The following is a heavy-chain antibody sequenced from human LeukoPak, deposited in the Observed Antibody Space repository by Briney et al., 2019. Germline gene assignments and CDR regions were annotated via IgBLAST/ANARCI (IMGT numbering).Heavy chain of an antibody. CDR1: GFTFSSYS. D-gene: IGHD1-26*01. CDR3: ASSDSVRYYVISYFDY. V-gene: IGHV3-21*04. J-gene: IGHJ4*02. Sequence: GGSLRLSCAASGFTFSSYSMNWVRQAPGKGLEWVSSISSSGSTIYYADSVKGRFTISRDSSKNTLYLQMNSLRAEDTAVYYCASSDSVRYYVISYFDYWGQGTLVTVSS. CDR2: ISSSGSTI.